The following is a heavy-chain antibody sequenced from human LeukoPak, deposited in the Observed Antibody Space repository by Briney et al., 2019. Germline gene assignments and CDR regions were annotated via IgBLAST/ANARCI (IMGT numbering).Heavy chain of an antibody. CDR3: ARAYQESSGTYYYYYYYMDV. CDR1: GYTFTGYY. J-gene: IGHJ6*03. V-gene: IGHV1-46*01. CDR2: INPSGGST. Sequence: GASVKVSCKASGYTFTGYYMHWVRQAPGQGLEWMGIINPSGGSTSYAQKFQGRVTMTRDMSTSTVYMELSSLRSEDTAVYYCARAYQESSGTYYYYYYYMDVWGKGTTVTISS. D-gene: IGHD1-26*01.